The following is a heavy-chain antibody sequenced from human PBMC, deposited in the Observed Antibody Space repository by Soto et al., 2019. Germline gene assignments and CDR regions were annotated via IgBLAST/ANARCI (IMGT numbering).Heavy chain of an antibody. Sequence: GESLKISCKGSGYNFANYWIGWVRQMPGKGLEWMGMIFPGDSDTKNSPSLQGQITMSXXXXXXSXYXQXXSLKAXDTAMYYCAAAYKTGPDAFDIWGQGTMVTVSS. CDR3: AAAYKTGPDAFDI. CDR2: IFPGDSDT. V-gene: IGHV5-51*01. D-gene: IGHD1-1*01. J-gene: IGHJ3*02. CDR1: GYNFANYW.